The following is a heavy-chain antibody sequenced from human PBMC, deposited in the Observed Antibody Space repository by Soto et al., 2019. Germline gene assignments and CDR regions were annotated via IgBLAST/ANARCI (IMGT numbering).Heavy chain of an antibody. V-gene: IGHV4-4*02. CDR2: IYHSGST. CDR1: SGSISSSNW. D-gene: IGHD3-16*01. Sequence: PSETLSLTCAVSSGSISSSNWWSWVRQPPGKGMEWIGEIYHSGSTNYNPSLKSRVTISVDKSKNQFSLKLSSVTAADSAVYYCARKKDDYDWRFDYWGQGTRVTVSS. CDR3: ARKKDDYDWRFDY. J-gene: IGHJ4*02.